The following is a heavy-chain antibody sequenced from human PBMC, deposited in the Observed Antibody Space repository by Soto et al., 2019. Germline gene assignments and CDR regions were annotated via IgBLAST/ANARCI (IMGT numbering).Heavy chain of an antibody. V-gene: IGHV3-30-3*01. CDR2: ISYDGSNK. CDR1: GFTFSSYA. CDR3: ARSGRKPIRYFDY. J-gene: IGHJ4*02. Sequence: QVQLVESGGGVVQPGRSLRLSCAASGFTFSSYAMHWVRQAPGKGLEWVAVISYDGSNKYYADSVKGRFTISRDNSKNTLYLQMNSLRAEETAVYYCARSGRKPIRYFDYWGQGTLVTVSS.